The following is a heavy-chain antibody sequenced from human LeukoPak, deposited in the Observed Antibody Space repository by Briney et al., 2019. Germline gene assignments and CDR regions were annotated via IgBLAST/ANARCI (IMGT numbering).Heavy chain of an antibody. J-gene: IGHJ4*02. CDR3: ARYRSSGLDY. Sequence: SETLSLTCTVSGGSINAYYWTWLRQSPGKGLECIGYVYYSATTNYNPSLMSRVTISVDTSKNQFSLKLSSVTAADTAVFYCARYRSSGLDYWGQGTLVTVSS. V-gene: IGHV4-59*08. CDR1: GGSINAYY. D-gene: IGHD6-6*01. CDR2: VYYSATT.